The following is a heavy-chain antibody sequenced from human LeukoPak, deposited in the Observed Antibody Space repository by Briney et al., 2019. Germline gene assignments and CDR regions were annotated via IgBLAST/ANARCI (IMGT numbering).Heavy chain of an antibody. CDR3: ARVGPYSSGWYRSYDY. CDR2: IYTSGST. V-gene: IGHV4-4*07. J-gene: IGHJ4*02. D-gene: IGHD6-19*01. Sequence: SETLSLTCTVSGGSISSYYWSWIRQPAGKGLEWIGPIYTSGSTNYNPSLKSRVTMSVDTSKNQFSLKLSSVTAADTAVYYCARVGPYSSGWYRSYDYWGQGTLVTVSS. CDR1: GGSISSYY.